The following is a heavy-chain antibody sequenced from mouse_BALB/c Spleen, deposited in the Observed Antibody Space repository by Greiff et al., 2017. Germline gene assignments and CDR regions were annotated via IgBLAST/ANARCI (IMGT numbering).Heavy chain of an antibody. CDR1: GFSLTSYG. Sequence: VNVVESGPGLVAPSQSLSITCTVSGFSLTSYGVHWVRQPPGKGLEWLGVIWAGGSTNYNSALMSRLSISKDNSKSQVFLKMNSLQTDDTAMYYCARDKDYGRTAWFAYWGQGTLVTVSA. V-gene: IGHV2-9*02. CDR2: IWAGGST. CDR3: ARDKDYGRTAWFAY. J-gene: IGHJ3*01. D-gene: IGHD1-1*01.